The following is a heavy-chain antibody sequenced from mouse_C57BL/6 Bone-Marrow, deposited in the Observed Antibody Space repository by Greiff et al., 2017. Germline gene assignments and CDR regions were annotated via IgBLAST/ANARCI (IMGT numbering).Heavy chain of an antibody. CDR2: IYPGDGDT. Sequence: QVQLQQSGAELVKPGASVKISCKASGYAFSSYWMNWVKQRPGKGLEWIGQIYPGDGDTNYNGKFKGKATLTADNSSSTAYMQLCHLTSEDSAVYYSTRSPFTTVVAKGYIDVWGTGTTVTVSS. D-gene: IGHD1-1*01. CDR3: TRSPFTTVVAKGYIDV. CDR1: GYAFSSYW. J-gene: IGHJ1*03. V-gene: IGHV1-80*01.